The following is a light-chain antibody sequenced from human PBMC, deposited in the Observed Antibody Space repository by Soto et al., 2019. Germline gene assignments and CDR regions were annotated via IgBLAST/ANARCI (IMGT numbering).Light chain of an antibody. V-gene: IGKV1-5*01. CDR1: QSISSW. CDR3: QNYNSYSEE. CDR2: NAS. Sequence: DIQMTPSPSTLSASVVDRVTITCRASQSISSWLAWYQQKPGKPPKLLILNASTLGSGVPSRFSGSGSGTEFTLTISSLQPDDFATYYCQNYNSYSEEFGQGTKVDIK. J-gene: IGKJ1*01.